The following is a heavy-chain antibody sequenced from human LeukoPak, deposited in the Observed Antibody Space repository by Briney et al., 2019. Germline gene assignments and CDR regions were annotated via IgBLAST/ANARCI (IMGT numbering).Heavy chain of an antibody. J-gene: IGHJ5*02. CDR3: ARHVAPDYDILTGYYMDNWFDP. Sequence: WETLSLTCTVSGGPISSSSYYWGWIRQPPGKGGEWFGSIYYRGSTYYNPSLKSRVTISVDTSKNQFSLKLSSVTAADTAVYYCARHVAPDYDILTGYYMDNWFDPWGQGTLVTVSS. CDR1: GGPISSSSYY. CDR2: IYYRGST. D-gene: IGHD3-9*01. V-gene: IGHV4-39*01.